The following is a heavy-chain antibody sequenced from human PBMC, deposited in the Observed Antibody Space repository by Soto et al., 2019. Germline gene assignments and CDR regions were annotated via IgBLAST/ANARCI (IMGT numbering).Heavy chain of an antibody. D-gene: IGHD3-3*01. CDR3: ATMEWLLFDPTLLSGMDV. J-gene: IGHJ6*02. V-gene: IGHV1-69*13. CDR1: RGTFSSYA. Sequence: ASVKVSCKASRGTFSSYALSWVRQETGQGREWMGGIIPIFGTANYAQKFQGRVTIPADDSTSTAYMELSSLRSEDTAVYYCATMEWLLFDPTLLSGMDVWGQGTTVTVSS. CDR2: IIPIFGTA.